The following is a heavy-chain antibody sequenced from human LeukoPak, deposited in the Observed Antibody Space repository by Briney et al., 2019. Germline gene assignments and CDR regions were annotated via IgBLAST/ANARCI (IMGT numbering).Heavy chain of an antibody. Sequence: SETLSLTCTVSGGSISNYYWGWIRQPPGKGLEWIGYLYYSGNTNYNPSLKGRVTISVDTSKNQVSLKLNSVTAADTAVYYCAMTTVVTPDAFDIWGQGTMVTVSS. CDR3: AMTTVVTPDAFDI. CDR1: GGSISNYY. V-gene: IGHV4-59*08. J-gene: IGHJ3*02. CDR2: LYYSGNT. D-gene: IGHD4-23*01.